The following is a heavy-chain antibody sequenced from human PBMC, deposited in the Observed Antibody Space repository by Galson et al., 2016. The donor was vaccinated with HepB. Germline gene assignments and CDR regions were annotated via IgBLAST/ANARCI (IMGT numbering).Heavy chain of an antibody. D-gene: IGHD2-2*01. CDR2: IYEVGSAK. CDR1: GFTFSSYG. J-gene: IGHJ4*02. V-gene: IGHV3-7*03. CDR3: AREPFTSPWDY. Sequence: SLRLSCAASGFTFSSYGMVWVRQAPGEGLEWVANIYEVGSAKNDGDPVKGRFTISRDYVKTSLYLQMNSLRVEDTAVYFCAREPFTSPWDYWGPGTQVTVSA.